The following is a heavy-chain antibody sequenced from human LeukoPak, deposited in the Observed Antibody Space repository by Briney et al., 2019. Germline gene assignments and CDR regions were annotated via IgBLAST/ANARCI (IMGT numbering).Heavy chain of an antibody. CDR3: ARGPGIAAAGNFDY. D-gene: IGHD6-13*01. Sequence: SETLSLTCTVSGGSISSYYWSWIRQPPGKGLEWIGEINHSGSTNYNPSLKSRVTISVDTSKNQFSLKLSSVTAADTAVYYCARGPGIAAAGNFDYWGQGTLVTVSS. V-gene: IGHV4-34*01. CDR2: INHSGST. J-gene: IGHJ4*02. CDR1: GGSISSYY.